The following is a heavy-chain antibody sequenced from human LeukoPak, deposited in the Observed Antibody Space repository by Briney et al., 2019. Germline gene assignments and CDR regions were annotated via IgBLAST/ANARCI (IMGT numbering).Heavy chain of an antibody. CDR3: ATPKQEGKGRWYHDL. CDR2: IGQDGSEQ. V-gene: IGHV3-7*01. D-gene: IGHD1-26*01. Sequence: PGGSLRLSCLASGFSFSKYWMTWARQSPGKGLEWLANIGQDGSEQKYVDSVKGRFTISRDNAKNSLYLQMNRLTVEDTAVYYCATPKQEGKGRWYHDLWGRGTMVTVSP. CDR1: GFSFSKYW. J-gene: IGHJ2*01.